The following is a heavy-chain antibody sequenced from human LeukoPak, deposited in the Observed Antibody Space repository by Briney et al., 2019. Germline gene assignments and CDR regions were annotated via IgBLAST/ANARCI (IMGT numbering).Heavy chain of an antibody. CDR2: INHSGST. J-gene: IGHJ3*02. D-gene: IGHD3-22*01. CDR1: GGSFSGYY. CDR3: ARLPSDYYDNAFDI. V-gene: IGHV4-34*01. Sequence: PSETLSLTCAVYGGSFSGYYWSWIRQPPGKGLEWIGEINHSGSTNYNPSLKSRVTISVDTSKNQFSLKLSSVTAADTAVYYCARLPSDYYDNAFDIWGQGTMVTVSS.